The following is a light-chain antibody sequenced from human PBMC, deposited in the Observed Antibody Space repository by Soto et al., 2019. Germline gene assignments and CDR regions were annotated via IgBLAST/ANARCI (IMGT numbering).Light chain of an antibody. J-gene: IGKJ5*01. V-gene: IGKV4-1*01. Sequence: DIVMTQSPDSLAVSLGERAAINCKSSQSVLYSSNNKYYLAWYQQKPGQPPKLLIYWASTRESGVPDRFSGSGSGTEFTLTISSLQAVDVAVYYCQQYYTTPITFGQGTRLEIK. CDR1: QSVLYSSNNKYY. CDR2: WAS. CDR3: QQYYTTPIT.